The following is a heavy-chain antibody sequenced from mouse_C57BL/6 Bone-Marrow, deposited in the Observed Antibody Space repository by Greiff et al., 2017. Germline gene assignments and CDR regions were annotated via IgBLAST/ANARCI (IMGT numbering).Heavy chain of an antibody. D-gene: IGHD2-4*01. J-gene: IGHJ4*01. CDR1: GYTFTDYE. CDR2: IDPDTGGT. Sequence: QVQLQQSGAELVRPGASVTLSCTASGYTFTDYEMHWVKQTPVHGLEWIGAIDPDTGGTAYNQKFKGQAILTADKSSSTAYMELRRLTSEDSAVYYWTRGGIYYDRRRGAMDYWGQGTSVTVSS. V-gene: IGHV1-15*01. CDR3: TRGGIYYDRRRGAMDY.